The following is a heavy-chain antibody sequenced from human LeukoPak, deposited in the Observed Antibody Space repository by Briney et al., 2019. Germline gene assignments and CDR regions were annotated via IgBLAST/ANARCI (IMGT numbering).Heavy chain of an antibody. CDR1: GFTFSSYS. CDR3: ARDYLGGSSWYYYYMDV. V-gene: IGHV3-48*04. D-gene: IGHD6-13*01. J-gene: IGHJ6*03. CDR2: ISSSSSTI. Sequence: GGSLRLSCAASGFTFSSYSMNWVRQAPGKGLEWVSYISSSSSTIYYADSVKGRFTISRDNAKNSLYPQMNSLRAEDTAVYYCARDYLGGSSWYYYYMDVWGKGTTVTVSS.